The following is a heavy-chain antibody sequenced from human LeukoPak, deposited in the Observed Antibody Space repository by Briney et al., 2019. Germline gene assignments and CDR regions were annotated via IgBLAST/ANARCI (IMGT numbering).Heavy chain of an antibody. Sequence: ASVKVSCKASGYTFTSYGISWVRQAPGQGLEWMGWISAYNGNTNYAQKLQGRVTMTTDTSTSTAYMELRSLRSDDTAVYYCAREKGSGYYDSSGYYLDAFDIWGQGTMVTVSS. V-gene: IGHV1-18*01. CDR1: GYTFTSYG. CDR2: ISAYNGNT. D-gene: IGHD3-22*01. J-gene: IGHJ3*02. CDR3: AREKGSGYYDSSGYYLDAFDI.